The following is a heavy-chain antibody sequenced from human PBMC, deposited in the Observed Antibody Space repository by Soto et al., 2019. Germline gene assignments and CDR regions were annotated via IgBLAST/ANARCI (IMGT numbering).Heavy chain of an antibody. Sequence: QVQLQESGPGLVKPSQTLSLTCTVSGGSISSGGYYWSWIRQHPGKGLEWIGYISYSGSTYYNPSPESVVTVSVDTSKNQFSLKLSSVTAADTAVYYCARDALSRYSIWGQGTLVTVSS. J-gene: IGHJ4*02. CDR3: ARDALSRYSI. D-gene: IGHD1-26*01. CDR2: ISYSGST. CDR1: GGSISSGGYY. V-gene: IGHV4-31*01.